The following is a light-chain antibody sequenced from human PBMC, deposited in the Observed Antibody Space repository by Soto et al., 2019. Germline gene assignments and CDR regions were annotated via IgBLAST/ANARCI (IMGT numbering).Light chain of an antibody. CDR1: QSVSSN. J-gene: IGKJ4*01. CDR3: QQYNYWPPLT. V-gene: IGKV3-15*01. CDR2: GAS. Sequence: EMVMTQSPATLSVSPGERATLSCRASQSVSSNLAWYQQKPGQAPRLLIYGASTRASGIPARFSGSGSGTEFALTISSLQSEDVAVYYCQQYNYWPPLTFGGGTKVEIK.